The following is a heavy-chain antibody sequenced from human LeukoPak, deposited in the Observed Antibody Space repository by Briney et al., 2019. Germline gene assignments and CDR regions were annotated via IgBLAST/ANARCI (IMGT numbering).Heavy chain of an antibody. CDR3: ARHASYYDILTGYYPAGMDV. Sequence: SETLSLTCTVSGGSISSYYWSWIRQPPGKGLEWIGYIYYSGSTNYNPSLKSRVTISVDTSKNQFSLKLSSVTAADTAVYYCARHASYYDILTGYYPAGMDVWGRGTTVTVSS. J-gene: IGHJ6*02. CDR2: IYYSGST. V-gene: IGHV4-59*08. D-gene: IGHD3-9*01. CDR1: GGSISSYY.